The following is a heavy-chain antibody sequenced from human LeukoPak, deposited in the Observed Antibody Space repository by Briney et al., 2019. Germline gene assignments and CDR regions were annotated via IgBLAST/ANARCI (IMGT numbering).Heavy chain of an antibody. Sequence: SGTLSLTCAVYGGSFSGYYWSWIRQPPGKGLEWIGEINHSGSTNYNPSLKSRVTISVDTSKNQFSLKLSSVTAADTAVYYCARSYDSSGYYYGPQGYWGQGTLVTVSS. CDR2: INHSGST. D-gene: IGHD3-22*01. J-gene: IGHJ4*02. CDR1: GGSFSGYY. CDR3: ARSYDSSGYYYGPQGY. V-gene: IGHV4-34*01.